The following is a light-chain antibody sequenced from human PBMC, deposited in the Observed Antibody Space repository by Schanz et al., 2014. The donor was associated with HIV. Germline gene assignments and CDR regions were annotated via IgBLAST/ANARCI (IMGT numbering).Light chain of an antibody. CDR3: SSYGGNNDLV. CDR1: SSDVGTYDY. V-gene: IGLV2-14*03. CDR2: DVS. Sequence: QSALTQPASVSGSPGQSITISCTGTSSDVGTYDYVSWYQQHPGKAPKLMIYDVSYRPSGVSNRFSGSKSGNTASLTISGLQADDEADYYCSSYGGNNDLVFGGGTKLTVL. J-gene: IGLJ2*01.